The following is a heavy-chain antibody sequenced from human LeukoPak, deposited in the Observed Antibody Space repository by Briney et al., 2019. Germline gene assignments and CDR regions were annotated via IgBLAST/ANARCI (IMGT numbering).Heavy chain of an antibody. CDR3: ARRLPYYGMDV. CDR2: IGRRGIST. Sequence: GRSLRLSCAASGFTVRTYEMSWVRQAPGKGLEWVSNIGRRGISTWYADSVKGRFTISRDNAKNSLFLQMNSLTVEDTAVYYCARRLPYYGMDVWGKGTTVTVSS. CDR1: GFTVRTYE. V-gene: IGHV3-48*03. J-gene: IGHJ6*04.